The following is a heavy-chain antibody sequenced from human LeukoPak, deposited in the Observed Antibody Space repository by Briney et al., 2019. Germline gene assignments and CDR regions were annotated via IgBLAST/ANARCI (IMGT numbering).Heavy chain of an antibody. CDR3: ARVKIWFGEPNYYYYYYMDV. Sequence: ASVKVSCKASGGTFSRNAISWVRQAPGQGLEWMGGIIPIFGTANYAQKFQGRVTITADESTSTAYMELSSLRSEDTAVYYCARVKIWFGEPNYYYYYYMDVWGKGTTVTISS. J-gene: IGHJ6*03. CDR1: GGTFSRNA. V-gene: IGHV1-69*13. CDR2: IIPIFGTA. D-gene: IGHD3-10*01.